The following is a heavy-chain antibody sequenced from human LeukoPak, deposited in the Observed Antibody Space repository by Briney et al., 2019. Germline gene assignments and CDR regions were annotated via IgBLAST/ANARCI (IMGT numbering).Heavy chain of an antibody. Sequence: SETLSLTCTVSGGSISSYYWSWIRQPAGNGLDWIGRLYTSGSTNYNPSLKSRVTMSVDTSKNQFSLKLSSVTAADTAVYYCARGKSSKVVPAAIIYYMDVWGKGTTVTVSS. J-gene: IGHJ6*03. V-gene: IGHV4-4*07. CDR2: LYTSGST. D-gene: IGHD2-2*01. CDR3: ARGKSSKVVPAAIIYYMDV. CDR1: GGSISSYY.